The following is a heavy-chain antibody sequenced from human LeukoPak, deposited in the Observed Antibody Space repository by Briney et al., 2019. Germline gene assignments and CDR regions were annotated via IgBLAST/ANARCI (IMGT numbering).Heavy chain of an antibody. V-gene: IGHV3-21*01. CDR3: TRDLASQPDY. D-gene: IGHD1-1*01. CDR1: GFTFSSYS. J-gene: IGHJ4*02. CDR2: ISSNSYHI. Sequence: PGGPLRLSCAASGFTFSSYSMNWVRQAPGKGLEWVSSISSNSYHIFYADSVKGRFTISRDNAKNSLYLQMDSLRAEDTAVYYCTRDLASQPDYWGQGGLVTVSS.